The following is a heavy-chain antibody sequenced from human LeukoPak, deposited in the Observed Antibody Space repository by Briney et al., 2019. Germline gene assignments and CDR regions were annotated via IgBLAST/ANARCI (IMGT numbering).Heavy chain of an antibody. D-gene: IGHD2-2*01. CDR3: ARGYCSSTSCYGTPYYYYGMDV. CDR1: GFTFSSYS. Sequence: PGGSLRLSCAASGFTFSSYSMNWVRQAPGKGLEWVSSISSSSSYIYYADSVRGRFTISRDNAKNSLYLQMNSLRAEDTAVYYCARGYCSSTSCYGTPYYYYGMDVWGQGTTVTVSS. CDR2: ISSSSSYI. V-gene: IGHV3-21*01. J-gene: IGHJ6*02.